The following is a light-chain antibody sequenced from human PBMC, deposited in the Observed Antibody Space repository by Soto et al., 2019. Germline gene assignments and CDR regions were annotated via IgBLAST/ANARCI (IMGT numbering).Light chain of an antibody. CDR1: SSDVGGYNS. CDR3: SSYVGSNNFPYV. J-gene: IGLJ1*01. V-gene: IGLV2-8*01. Sequence: QSVLTQPPSASGSPGQSVTISCTGTSSDVGGYNSVSWYQHHPGKAPKRIIYEVDERPSGVPDRFSGSKSGNTASLTVSGLQAEDEADYYCSSYVGSNNFPYVFGTGTKLTVL. CDR2: EVD.